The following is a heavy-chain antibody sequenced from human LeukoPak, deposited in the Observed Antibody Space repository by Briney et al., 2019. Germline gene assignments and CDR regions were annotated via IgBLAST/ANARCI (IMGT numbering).Heavy chain of an antibody. CDR3: ARDLRGGITLSYFDY. Sequence: SETLSLTCTVSGGSISSYYWSWIRQPPGKGLEWIGYIYYSGSTNYNPSLKSRVTISVDTSKNQFSLKLSSVTAADTAVYYCARDLRGGITLSYFDYWGQGTLVTVSS. CDR1: GGSISSYY. V-gene: IGHV4-59*01. CDR2: IYYSGST. J-gene: IGHJ4*02. D-gene: IGHD1-14*01.